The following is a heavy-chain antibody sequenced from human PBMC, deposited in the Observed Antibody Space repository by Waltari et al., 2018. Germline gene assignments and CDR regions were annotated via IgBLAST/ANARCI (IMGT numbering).Heavy chain of an antibody. Sequence: QLQMQESGPRLVKPSETLSLTCTVSGGSISSVNYYWGYIRQPPGKGLEWIGMINYSGPTYYNPSLKSRVNISADTSKNQFALQLSPVTAADTAMYYCARFSQVTASSLLDFWGQGTLVTVSS. CDR1: GGSISSVNYY. CDR2: INYSGPT. V-gene: IGHV4-39*01. D-gene: IGHD2-21*02. J-gene: IGHJ4*02. CDR3: ARFSQVTASSLLDF.